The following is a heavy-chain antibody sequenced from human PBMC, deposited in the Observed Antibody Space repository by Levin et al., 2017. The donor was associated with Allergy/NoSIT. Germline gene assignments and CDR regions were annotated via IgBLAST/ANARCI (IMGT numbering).Heavy chain of an antibody. CDR1: GVSISSYY. J-gene: IGHJ4*02. Sequence: PSETLSLTCTVSGVSISSYYWSWIRQPPGKGLEWIGYIYYSGSTNYNPYLKSRGTSSVDTSKNQFTLKLSYVTAADTAVYYWESGIVSDYWGQGTLVTVSS. CDR3: ESGIVSDY. V-gene: IGHV4-59*01. CDR2: IYYSGST. D-gene: IGHD1-26*01.